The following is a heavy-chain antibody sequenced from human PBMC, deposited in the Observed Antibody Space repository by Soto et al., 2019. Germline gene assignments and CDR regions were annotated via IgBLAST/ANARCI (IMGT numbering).Heavy chain of an antibody. CDR2: IWYDGSNK. Sequence: ESGGGVVQPGRSLRLSCAASGFTFSSYGMHWVRQAPGKGLEWVAVIWYDGSNKYYADSVKGRFTISRDNSKNTLYLQMNSLRAEDTAVYYCAREGYDFWRYYFDYWGQGTLVTVSS. CDR1: GFTFSSYG. V-gene: IGHV3-33*01. J-gene: IGHJ4*02. CDR3: AREGYDFWRYYFDY. D-gene: IGHD3-3*01.